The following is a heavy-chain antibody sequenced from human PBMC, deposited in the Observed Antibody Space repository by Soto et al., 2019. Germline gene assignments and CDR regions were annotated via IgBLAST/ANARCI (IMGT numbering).Heavy chain of an antibody. Sequence: ASVKVSCKASGYTFTSYYMHWVRQAPGQGLEWMGIINPSGGSTSYAQKFQGRVTMTRDTSTSTVYMELSSLRSEDTAVYYCARNPVTIFVEDYYYYMDVWGKGTTVTVSS. CDR3: ARNPVTIFVEDYYYYMDV. CDR2: INPSGGST. J-gene: IGHJ6*03. D-gene: IGHD3-9*01. V-gene: IGHV1-46*03. CDR1: GYTFTSYY.